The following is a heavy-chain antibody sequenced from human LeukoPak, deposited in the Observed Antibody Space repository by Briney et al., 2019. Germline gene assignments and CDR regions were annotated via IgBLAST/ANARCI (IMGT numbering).Heavy chain of an antibody. D-gene: IGHD2-15*01. CDR1: GGSISSSSYY. J-gene: IGHJ4*02. CDR3: ARRFDCSGGSCYSTFDY. Sequence: PSETLSLTCTVSGGSISSSSYYWGWIPQPPGKGLVGIGSIYYSGSTYYNPSLKSRVTISVDTSKNQFSQTLSSVTAADTAVYYCARRFDCSGGSCYSTFDYWGQGTLVTVSS. V-gene: IGHV4-39*07. CDR2: IYYSGST.